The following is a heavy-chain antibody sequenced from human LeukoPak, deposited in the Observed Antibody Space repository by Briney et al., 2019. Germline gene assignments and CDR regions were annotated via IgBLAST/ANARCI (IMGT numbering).Heavy chain of an antibody. J-gene: IGHJ4*02. Sequence: GGSLRLSCAASGLTFSSYAMSWVRQAPGKGLEWVSGISGSGDNTYYADSVKGRFTISRDNSKNTLYVQVNSLGTEDTAAYYCAKGSYYDSSGSFYFDYWGQGTLVTVSS. CDR1: GLTFSSYA. CDR2: ISGSGDNT. V-gene: IGHV3-23*01. D-gene: IGHD3-22*01. CDR3: AKGSYYDSSGSFYFDY.